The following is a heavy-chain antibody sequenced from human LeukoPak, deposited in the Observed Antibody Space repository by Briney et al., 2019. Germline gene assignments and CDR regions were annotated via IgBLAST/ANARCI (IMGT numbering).Heavy chain of an antibody. J-gene: IGHJ4*02. CDR3: ARDGSPKGSGILF. D-gene: IGHD3-10*01. CDR2: IRQDGNER. V-gene: IGHV3-7*01. Sequence: GGSLRLSCAASGFTFSSYAMSWVRQAPGKGLEWVANIRQDGNERFYVDSVKGRFTISRDNAKNSVYLQMSSLRAEDTAVYYCARDGSPKGSGILFWGQGTLVTVSS. CDR1: GFTFSSYA.